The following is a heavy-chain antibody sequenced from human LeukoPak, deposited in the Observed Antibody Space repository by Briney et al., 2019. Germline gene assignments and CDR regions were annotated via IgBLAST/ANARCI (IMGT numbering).Heavy chain of an antibody. J-gene: IGHJ4*02. V-gene: IGHV3-23*01. Sequence: GGSLRLSCAVSGITLNNYGMTWVRQAPGKGREWVAGISYSGGSTKYADSVKGRFTISRDNPKNTLYLQMNRLRAEDTAVYFCAKRGVVIRVILVGFHKEAYYFESWGQGALVTVSS. CDR1: GITLNNYG. CDR3: AKRGVVIRVILVGFHKEAYYFES. CDR2: ISYSGGST. D-gene: IGHD3/OR15-3a*01.